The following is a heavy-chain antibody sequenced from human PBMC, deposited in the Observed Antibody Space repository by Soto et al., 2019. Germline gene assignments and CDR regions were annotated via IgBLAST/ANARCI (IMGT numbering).Heavy chain of an antibody. CDR1: GESFSGYY. V-gene: IGHV4-34*01. CDR3: ARGLSIAARRTDY. Sequence: SETLSLTCAVYGESFSGYYWSWIRQPPGKGLEWIGEINHSGSTNYNPSLKSRVTISVDTSKNQFSLKLSSVTAADTAVYYCARGLSIAARRTDYWGQGTLVTVFS. D-gene: IGHD6-6*01. J-gene: IGHJ4*02. CDR2: INHSGST.